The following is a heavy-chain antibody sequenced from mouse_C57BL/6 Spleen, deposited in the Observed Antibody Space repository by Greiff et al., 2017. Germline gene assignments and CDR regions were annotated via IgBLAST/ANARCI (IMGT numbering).Heavy chain of an antibody. CDR3: ARSDDGYYVSYFDY. CDR2: INPSSGYT. CDR1: GYTFTSYT. J-gene: IGHJ2*01. V-gene: IGHV1-4*01. Sequence: VQLQQSGAELVRPGASVKMSCKASGYTFTSYTMHWVKQRPGQGLEWIGYINPSSGYTKYNQKFKDKATLTADKSSSTAYMQLSSLTSEDSAVYYCARSDDGYYVSYFDYWGQGTTLTVSS. D-gene: IGHD2-3*01.